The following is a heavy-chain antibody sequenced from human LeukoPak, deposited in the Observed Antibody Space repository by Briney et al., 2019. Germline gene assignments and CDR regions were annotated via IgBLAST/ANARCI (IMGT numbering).Heavy chain of an antibody. Sequence: PGGSLRLSCAASGFTFSSYAMSWVRQAPGKGLEWVSAISGSGGSTYYADSVKGRFTISRDNSKNTLYLQMNSLRAEDTAVYYCANCPPGSYPNYYYYGMDVWGQGTTVTVSS. CDR3: ANCPPGSYPNYYYYGMDV. CDR2: ISGSGGST. D-gene: IGHD3-10*01. J-gene: IGHJ6*02. V-gene: IGHV3-23*01. CDR1: GFTFSSYA.